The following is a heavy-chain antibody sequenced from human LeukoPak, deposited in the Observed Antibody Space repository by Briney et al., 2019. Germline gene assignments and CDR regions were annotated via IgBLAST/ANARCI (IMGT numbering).Heavy chain of an antibody. V-gene: IGHV4-59*01. D-gene: IGHD3-16*02. J-gene: IGHJ5*02. CDR3: ARMTGKYYDYVWGSYRPNYNWFDP. CDR1: GGSISSYY. CDR2: IYYSVST. Sequence: SETLSLTCTVSGGSISSYYWSWIRQPPGKGLEWMGYIYYSVSTNSNPSLKSRVTISVDTSKNQSSLNLSSVTAADTAVYYCARMTGKYYDYVWGSYRPNYNWFDPWGQGTLVTVSS.